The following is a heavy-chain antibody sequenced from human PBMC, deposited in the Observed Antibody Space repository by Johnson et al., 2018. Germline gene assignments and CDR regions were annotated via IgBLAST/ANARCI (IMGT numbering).Heavy chain of an antibody. CDR1: GFTFSSYA. CDR2: ISGSGGRT. J-gene: IGHJ3*02. CDR3: AKVLYDGSGIDAFDI. V-gene: IGHV3-23*04. Sequence: VQLGQSGGGLVQPGGSLRLSCAASGFTFSSYAMSWVRQAPGKGLEWVSAISGSGGRTYYADSVKGRFTIYRDNSKNTLYLQMNSLRAEDPAVYYCAKVLYDGSGIDAFDIWGQGTMVTVSS. D-gene: IGHD3-10*01.